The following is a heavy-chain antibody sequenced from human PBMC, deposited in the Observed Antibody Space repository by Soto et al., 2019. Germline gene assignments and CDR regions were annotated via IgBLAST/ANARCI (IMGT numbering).Heavy chain of an antibody. D-gene: IGHD2-21*02. CDR1: GGTFSSYT. CDR2: IIPILGIA. V-gene: IGHV1-69*08. CDR3: AREWVAYCGGDCHPYYFDY. Sequence: QVQLVQSGAEVKKPGSSVKVSCKASGGTFSSYTISWVRQAPGQGLEWMGRIIPILGIANYAQKFQGRVTITADKSTSTAYMELSSLRSEDTAVYYCAREWVAYCGGDCHPYYFDYWGQGTLVTVSS. J-gene: IGHJ4*02.